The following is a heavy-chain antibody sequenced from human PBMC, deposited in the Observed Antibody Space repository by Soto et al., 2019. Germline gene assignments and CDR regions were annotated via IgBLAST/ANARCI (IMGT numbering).Heavy chain of an antibody. CDR1: GGSISSGGYY. CDR3: ARGVANRYGFGDP. CDR2: IYYNGIT. V-gene: IGHV4-31*03. D-gene: IGHD5-18*01. J-gene: IGHJ5*02. Sequence: SETLSLTCTVSGGSISSGGYYWSWIRQHPGKGLEWIGYIYYNGITYYNPSLKSRVTISVDTSKNQFSLKLSSVTAADTAVYYCARGVANRYGFGDPCGQGTLVTVSS.